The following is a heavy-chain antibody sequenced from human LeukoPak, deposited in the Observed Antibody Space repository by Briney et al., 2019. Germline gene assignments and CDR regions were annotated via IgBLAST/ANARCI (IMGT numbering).Heavy chain of an antibody. CDR1: GGTLSSYA. V-gene: IGHV1-69*01. CDR3: APVGTDNAFDI. D-gene: IGHD5-12*01. J-gene: IGHJ3*02. Sequence: ASVKVSCKASGGTLSSYAISWVRQAPGQGLEWMGGIIPIFGTANYAQKFQGRVTITADESTSTAYMELSSLRSEDTAVYYCAPVGTDNAFDIWGQGTMVTVSS. CDR2: IIPIFGTA.